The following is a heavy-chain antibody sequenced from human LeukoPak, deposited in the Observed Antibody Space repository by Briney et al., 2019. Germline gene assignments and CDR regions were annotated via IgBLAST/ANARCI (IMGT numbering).Heavy chain of an antibody. CDR1: GFTFSSYG. CDR3: ARGGGYSYTSRDVGYFDN. V-gene: IGHV3-30*02. Sequence: GGSLRLSCAASGFTFSSYGMHWVRQAPGKGLKWVAFIRSDGSNKYYADSVKGRFTISRDNSKNTLYLQMNSLRAEDTAVYYCARGGGYSYTSRDVGYFDNWGQGNLVTVSS. J-gene: IGHJ4*02. CDR2: IRSDGSNK. D-gene: IGHD5-18*01.